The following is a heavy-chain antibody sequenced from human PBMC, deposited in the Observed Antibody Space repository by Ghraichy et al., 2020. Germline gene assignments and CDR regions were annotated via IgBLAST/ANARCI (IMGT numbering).Heavy chain of an antibody. V-gene: IGHV4-59*01. D-gene: IGHD3-3*01. CDR2: IYHTGTT. CDR1: GGSISTYH. Sequence: SETLSLTCTVSGGSISTYHWTWIRQPPGKGLEWIGYIYHTGTTNYNPSLDSRLTISLDTSKSQFSLELSSVTAADTAVYFCARESPPSYDFFDWASYAFFDVWGRGILITVSS. CDR3: ARESPPSYDFFDWASYAFFDV. J-gene: IGHJ4*02.